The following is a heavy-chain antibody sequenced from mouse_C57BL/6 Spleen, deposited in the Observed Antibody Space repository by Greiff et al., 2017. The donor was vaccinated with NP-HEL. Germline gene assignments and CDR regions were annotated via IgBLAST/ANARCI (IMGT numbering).Heavy chain of an antibody. J-gene: IGHJ2*01. CDR1: GYTFTGYW. CDR3: ARLRAYYSNYGFLYYFDS. D-gene: IGHD2-5*01. Sequence: LQESGAELMKPGASVKLSCKATGYTFTGYWIEWVKQRPGHGLEWIGEILPGSGSTNYNEKFKGKATLTADTSSNTAYMQLSSLTTEESAIYYCARLRAYYSNYGFLYYFDSWSQGTTLTVSS. CDR2: ILPGSGST. V-gene: IGHV1-9*01.